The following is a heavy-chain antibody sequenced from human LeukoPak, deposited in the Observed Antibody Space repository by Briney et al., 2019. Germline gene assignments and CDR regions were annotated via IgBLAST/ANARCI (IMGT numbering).Heavy chain of an antibody. CDR1: GGSISDYF. J-gene: IGHJ2*01. CDR2: VFYNGST. D-gene: IGHD2-2*01. Sequence: SETLFLTCTVSGGSISDYFWSWIRQPPGKGLEWVGYVFYNGSTNYNPSLKSRVTISIDTSKNQFSLKLSSVTAADTAVYYCARPTMPSPRLKYFDLWGRGTLVTVSS. V-gene: IGHV4-59*12. CDR3: ARPTMPSPRLKYFDL.